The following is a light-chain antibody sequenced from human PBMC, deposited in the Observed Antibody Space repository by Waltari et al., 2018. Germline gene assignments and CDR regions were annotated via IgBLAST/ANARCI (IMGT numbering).Light chain of an antibody. CDR2: AAS. CDR3: QQSYSTPWT. CDR1: QRISSY. J-gene: IGKJ1*01. Sequence: DIQMTQSPSSLSASVGDRVTITCRARQRISSYLNWYQQKPGQAPKLLIYAASSLQSGGPSRFSGSGSGTDFTLTISSLQPEDFATYYCQQSYSTPWTFGQGTKVEIK. V-gene: IGKV1-39*01.